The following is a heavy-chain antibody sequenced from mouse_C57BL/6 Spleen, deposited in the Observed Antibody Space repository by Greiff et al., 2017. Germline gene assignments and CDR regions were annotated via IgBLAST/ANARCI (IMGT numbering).Heavy chain of an antibody. CDR3: ARGGSSDY. D-gene: IGHD1-1*01. Sequence: VQLQQSGAELVKPGASVQLSCPASGFNIKDYYMHWVKQRTEQGREWIGRIDPEDGETKSAPKFQGKATITADTSSNTAYLQLSSLTSEDTAVYYYARGGSSDYWGQGTTLTVSS. J-gene: IGHJ2*01. CDR1: GFNIKDYY. CDR2: IDPEDGET. V-gene: IGHV14-2*01.